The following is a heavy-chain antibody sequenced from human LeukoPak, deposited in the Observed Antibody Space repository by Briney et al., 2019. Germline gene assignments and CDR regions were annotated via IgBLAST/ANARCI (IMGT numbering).Heavy chain of an antibody. CDR1: GFTFSDYY. CDR3: SRVGKGDILSGHFVC. J-gene: IGHJ4*02. CDR2: ITSSSSYT. D-gene: IGHD3-9*01. V-gene: IGHV3-11*06. Sequence: GGSLRLSCAASGFTFSDYYMRWIRQAPGKGLEWVSYITSSSSYTNYADSVKGRFTISRYNAKNTLYLQMNSLRAEDTAVYYCSRVGKGDILSGHFVCLGGGTLVGVSS.